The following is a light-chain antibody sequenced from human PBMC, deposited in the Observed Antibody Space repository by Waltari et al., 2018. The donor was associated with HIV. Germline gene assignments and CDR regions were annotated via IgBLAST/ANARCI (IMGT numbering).Light chain of an antibody. Sequence: DIQMTQSPSTLSAFVGDRVTITCRASQSISRLLAWYQQKPGQAPKVLIDEASSLESEVPSRFSGSGSGTEFTLTISSLQPDDFATYYCQQYTTTWTFGQGTKVEIK. CDR2: EAS. CDR1: QSISRL. V-gene: IGKV1-5*03. J-gene: IGKJ1*01. CDR3: QQYTTTWT.